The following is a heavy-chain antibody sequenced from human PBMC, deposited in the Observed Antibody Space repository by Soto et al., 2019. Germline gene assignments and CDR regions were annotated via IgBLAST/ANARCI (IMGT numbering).Heavy chain of an antibody. D-gene: IGHD6-19*01. CDR3: ARGSYYSGWV. J-gene: IGHJ4*02. CDR2: TYYRSKWYS. CDR1: GDSVSSTSTA. V-gene: IGHV6-1*01. Sequence: WQTLSLPCAISGDSVSSTSTAWSWIRQSPSRGLEWLGRTYYRSKWYSDYAVSVKSRITINPDTSKNQFSLQLNSVTPEDTAVYYCARGSYYSGWVWGQGTLVTVSS.